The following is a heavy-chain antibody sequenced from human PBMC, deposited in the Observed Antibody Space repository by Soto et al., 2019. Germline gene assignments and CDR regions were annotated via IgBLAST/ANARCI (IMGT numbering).Heavy chain of an antibody. Sequence: QVQLQQWGAGLLKPSETLSLTCAVYGGSFSGYYWSWIRQPPGKGLEGIGEINNSGSTNYNPSLKSRVNISVDTSKSQFSLKLCSVTAADTAVYYGARAGITGTQYFDYWGQGTLVTVSS. CDR1: GGSFSGYY. CDR3: ARAGITGTQYFDY. J-gene: IGHJ4*02. D-gene: IGHD1-20*01. V-gene: IGHV4-34*01. CDR2: INNSGST.